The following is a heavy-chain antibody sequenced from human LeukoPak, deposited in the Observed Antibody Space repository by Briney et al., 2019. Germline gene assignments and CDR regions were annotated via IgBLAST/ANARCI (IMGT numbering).Heavy chain of an antibody. D-gene: IGHD3-10*01. Sequence: PGGSLRLSCAASGFTFSSYAMHWVRQAPGKGLEYVSAISSNGGSTYYANSVKGRFTISRDNSKNTLYLQMGSLRAEDMAVYYCARSETSFKRVGTYYYGSGIRGYYYYGMDVWGQGTTVTVSS. CDR2: ISSNGGST. CDR3: ARSETSFKRVGTYYYGSGIRGYYYYGMDV. V-gene: IGHV3-64*01. J-gene: IGHJ6*02. CDR1: GFTFSSYA.